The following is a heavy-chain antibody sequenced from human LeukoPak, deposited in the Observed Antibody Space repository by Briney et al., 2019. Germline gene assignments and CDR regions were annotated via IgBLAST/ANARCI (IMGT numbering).Heavy chain of an antibody. CDR1: GFTFSSYA. Sequence: GGSLRLSCAASGFTFSSYAMRWVRQAPGKGLEWVSAISGSGGSTYYADSVKGRFTISRDNSKNTLYLQMNSLRAEDTAVYYCAKDPTTTTFWELLHQSYFDYWGQGTLVTVSS. D-gene: IGHD1-26*01. CDR3: AKDPTTTTFWELLHQSYFDY. CDR2: ISGSGGST. V-gene: IGHV3-23*01. J-gene: IGHJ4*02.